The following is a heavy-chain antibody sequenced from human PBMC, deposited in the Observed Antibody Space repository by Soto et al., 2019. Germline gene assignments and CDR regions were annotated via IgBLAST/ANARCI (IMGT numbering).Heavy chain of an antibody. J-gene: IGHJ6*02. CDR2: MSFDGNHQ. D-gene: IGHD3-3*01. Sequence: QVHLVESGGGVVQPGGSLRLSCAASGFTINRNDMYWVRQAPGKGLEWVAVMSFDGNHQHYADSVKGRFTISRDNSKNTLYLEMNRRRRDDTAVYYCASCERFPRVGVDYYALDVWGQGTTVIVSS. CDR1: GFTINRND. V-gene: IGHV3-30*03. CDR3: ASCERFPRVGVDYYALDV.